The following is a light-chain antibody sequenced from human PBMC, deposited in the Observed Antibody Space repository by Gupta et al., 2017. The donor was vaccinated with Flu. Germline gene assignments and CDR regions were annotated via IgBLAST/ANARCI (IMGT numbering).Light chain of an antibody. CDR3: QQYNNWL. CDR1: QSISSN. J-gene: IGKJ4*01. Sequence: EVVMTQSPATLSVSPGERATLSCRASQSISSNLAWYQQKPGQAPRLLIYGASTRATGIPARFSGSGSGTDFTLTISSLQSEDFAVYYCQQYNNWLFGGGTKVEIK. CDR2: GAS. V-gene: IGKV3-15*01.